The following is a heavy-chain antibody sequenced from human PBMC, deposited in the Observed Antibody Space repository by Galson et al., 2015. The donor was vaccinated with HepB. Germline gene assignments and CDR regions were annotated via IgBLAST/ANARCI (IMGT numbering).Heavy chain of an antibody. D-gene: IGHD2-2*02. CDR3: ARGPAILVVVPAAIREVANWFDP. Sequence: LSLTCTVSGGSISSSSYYWGWIRQPPGKGLEWTGSIYYSGSTYYNPSLKSRVTISVDTSKNQFSLKLSSVTAADTAVYYCARGPAILVVVPAAIREVANWFDPWGQGTLFTVSS. V-gene: IGHV4-39*07. CDR1: GGSISSSSYY. CDR2: IYYSGST. J-gene: IGHJ5*02.